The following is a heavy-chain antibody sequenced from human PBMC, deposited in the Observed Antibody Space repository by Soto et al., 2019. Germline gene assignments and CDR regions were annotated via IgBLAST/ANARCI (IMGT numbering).Heavy chain of an antibody. Sequence: GGSLRLSCAASGFTFSSYGMHWVRQAPGKGLEWVAVISYDGSNKYYADSVKGRFTISRDNSKNTLYLQMNSLRAEDTAVYYCAKEGERYFSFGFDYWGQGTLVTVSS. CDR1: GFTFSSYG. J-gene: IGHJ4*02. V-gene: IGHV3-30*18. CDR3: AKEGERYFSFGFDY. D-gene: IGHD3-9*01. CDR2: ISYDGSNK.